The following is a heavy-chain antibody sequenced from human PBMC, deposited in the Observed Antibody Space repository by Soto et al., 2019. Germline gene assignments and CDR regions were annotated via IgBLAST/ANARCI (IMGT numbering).Heavy chain of an antibody. CDR3: ARANYYYDSSGYAFDY. CDR1: GGSVSSGSYY. J-gene: IGHJ4*02. Sequence: SETLSLTCTVSGGSVSSGSYYWSWIRQPPGKGLEWIGYIYYSGSTNYNPSLKSRVTISVDTSKNQFSLKLSSVTAADTAVYYCARANYYYDSSGYAFDYWGQGTLVTVSS. D-gene: IGHD3-22*01. V-gene: IGHV4-61*01. CDR2: IYYSGST.